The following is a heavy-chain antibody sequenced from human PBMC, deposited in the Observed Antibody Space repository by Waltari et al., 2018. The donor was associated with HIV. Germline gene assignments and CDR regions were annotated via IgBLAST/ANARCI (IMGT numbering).Heavy chain of an antibody. J-gene: IGHJ3*02. Sequence: EVQLVESGGGLVKPGGSLRLSCAASGFTFSNAWMSWVRQAPGKGLEWVGRIKSKVDGGTTDYAAPVKGRFTISRDDSKNTLYLEMNSLKTEDTAVYYCTTADRAYAFDIWGQGTMVTVSS. CDR3: TTADRAYAFDI. V-gene: IGHV3-15*01. CDR1: GFTFSNAW. CDR2: IKSKVDGGTT.